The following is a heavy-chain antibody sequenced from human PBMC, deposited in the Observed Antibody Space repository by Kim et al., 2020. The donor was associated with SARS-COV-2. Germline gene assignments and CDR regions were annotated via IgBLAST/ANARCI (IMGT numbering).Heavy chain of an antibody. Sequence: SETLSLTCTVSGGSISSYYWSWIRQPPGKGLEWIGYIYYSGSTNYNPSLKSRVTISVDTSKNQFSLKLSSVTAADTAVYYCARESSGWYTASGGDHGVKAVWFDPWGQGTLVTVSS. V-gene: IGHV4-59*13. CDR1: GGSISSYY. CDR3: ARESSGWYTASGGDHGVKAVWFDP. D-gene: IGHD6-19*01. CDR2: IYYSGST. J-gene: IGHJ5*02.